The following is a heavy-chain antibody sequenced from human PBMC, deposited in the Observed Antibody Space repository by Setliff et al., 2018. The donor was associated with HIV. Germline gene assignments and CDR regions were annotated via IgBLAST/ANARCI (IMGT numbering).Heavy chain of an antibody. J-gene: IGHJ4*02. D-gene: IGHD3-22*01. V-gene: IGHV3-23*01. CDR3: AKSSNYYDSSGLHYFDY. CDR1: GFTFSSYA. Sequence: PGGSLRLSCAASGFTFSSYAMSWVRQAPGKGLEWVSAISDSGGTTYFADSVKGRFTISRDNSKNTLYLQMNSLRAEDTAVYYCAKSSNYYDSSGLHYFDYWGQGTLVTVSS. CDR2: ISDSGGTT.